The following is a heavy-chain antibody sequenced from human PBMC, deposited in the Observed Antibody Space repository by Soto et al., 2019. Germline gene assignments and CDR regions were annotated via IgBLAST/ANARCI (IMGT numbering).Heavy chain of an antibody. CDR3: AKSPGMYYYDSSGYYHYDY. J-gene: IGHJ4*02. CDR1: GFTFSSYG. Sequence: GGSLRLSCAASGFTFSSYGMRWVRQAPGKGLEWVAVISYDGSNKYYADSVKGRFTISRDNSKNTLYLQMNSLRAEDTAVYYCAKSPGMYYYDSSGYYHYDYWGQGTLVTVSS. V-gene: IGHV3-30*18. D-gene: IGHD3-22*01. CDR2: ISYDGSNK.